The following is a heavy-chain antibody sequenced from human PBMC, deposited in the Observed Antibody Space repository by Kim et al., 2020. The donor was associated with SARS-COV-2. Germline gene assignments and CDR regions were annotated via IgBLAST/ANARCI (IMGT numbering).Heavy chain of an antibody. V-gene: IGHV3-21*01. CDR3: ASPLEQLPIAGS. CDR2: ISSSSSYI. CDR1: GFTFSSYS. D-gene: IGHD6-13*01. J-gene: IGHJ4*02. Sequence: GGSLRLSCAASGFTFSSYSMNWVRQAPGKGLEWVSSISSSSSYIYYADSVKGRFTISRDNAKNSLYLQMNSLRAEDTAVYYCASPLEQLPIAGSWGQGTLVTVSS.